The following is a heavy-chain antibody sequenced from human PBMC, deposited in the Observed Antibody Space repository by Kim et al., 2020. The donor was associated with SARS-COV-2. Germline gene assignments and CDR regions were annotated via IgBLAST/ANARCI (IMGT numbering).Heavy chain of an antibody. V-gene: IGHV3-23*01. D-gene: IGHD3-3*01. CDR3: ATQPPELRFLEGLIRFDY. Sequence: KDRFTISSDDSKTTLYLQMNSLRAEDTAVYYCATQPPELRFLEGLIRFDYWGQGTLVTVSS. J-gene: IGHJ4*02.